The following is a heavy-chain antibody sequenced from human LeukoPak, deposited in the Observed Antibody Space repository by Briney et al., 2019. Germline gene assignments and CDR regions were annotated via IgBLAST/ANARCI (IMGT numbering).Heavy chain of an antibody. CDR3: AKSPSRYDFWSSYYSYFDY. D-gene: IGHD3-3*01. V-gene: IGHV3-30*18. CDR1: GFTSSNNG. J-gene: IGHJ4*02. Sequence: PGGSLRLSCAASGFTSSNNGMDWVRQAPGKGLEWVAVISYDGSNKYYADSVKGRFTISRDNSKNTLYLQMNSLRAEDTAVYYCAKSPSRYDFWSSYYSYFDYWGRGTLVTVSS. CDR2: ISYDGSNK.